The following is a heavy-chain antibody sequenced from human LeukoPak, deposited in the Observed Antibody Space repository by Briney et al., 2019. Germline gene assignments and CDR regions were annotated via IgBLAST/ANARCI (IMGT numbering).Heavy chain of an antibody. J-gene: IGHJ4*02. V-gene: IGHV4-61*09. D-gene: IGHD2-21*01. CDR2: FYSSGNA. Sequence: SETLSLTCTVSGCSLDVGSYYWSWVRQPPGKGLEWIGHFYSSGNAIARYNPSLESRVTISLDTSKNQFSLKLTSVTAADTAVYYCARGLRYSASYWGQGTLVTVSS. CDR3: ARGLRYSASY. CDR1: GCSLDVGSYY.